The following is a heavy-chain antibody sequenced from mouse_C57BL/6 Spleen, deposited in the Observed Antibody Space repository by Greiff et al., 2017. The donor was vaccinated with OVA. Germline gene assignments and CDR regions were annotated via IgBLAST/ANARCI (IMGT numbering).Heavy chain of an antibody. CDR3: ASSNYNAMDY. Sequence: LEESGPELVKPGASVKISCKASGYAFSSSWMNWVKQRPGKGLEWIGRIYPGDGDTNYNGKFKGKATLTADKSSSTAYMQLSSLTSEDSAVYFCASSNYNAMDYWGQGTSVTVSS. J-gene: IGHJ4*01. D-gene: IGHD2-5*01. CDR1: GYAFSSSW. CDR2: IYPGDGDT. V-gene: IGHV1-82*01.